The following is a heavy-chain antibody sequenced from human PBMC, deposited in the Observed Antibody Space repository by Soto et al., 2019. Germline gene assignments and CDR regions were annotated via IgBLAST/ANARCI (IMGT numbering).Heavy chain of an antibody. Sequence: PGGSLRLSCAASGITFSSYAMSWVRQAPGKGLEWVSTVSGSGGNTYYADSVKGQFTISRDNIENTLYLQMISLRAEDMAIYYCHTGPTRSGWHYFDYWGQGTLVTVSS. CDR1: GITFSSYA. D-gene: IGHD6-19*01. J-gene: IGHJ4*02. CDR3: HTGPTRSGWHYFDY. V-gene: IGHV3-23*01. CDR2: VSGSGGNT.